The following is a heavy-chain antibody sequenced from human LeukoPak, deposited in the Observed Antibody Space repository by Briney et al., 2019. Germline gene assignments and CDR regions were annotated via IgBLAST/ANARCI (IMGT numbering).Heavy chain of an antibody. CDR2: IIPIFGIA. V-gene: IGHV1-69*04. J-gene: IGHJ4*02. CDR3: ASYDSNGYYWTW. Sequence: GASVKVSCKASGGTFSSYAISWVRQAPGQGLEWMGRIIPIFGIANYAQKFQGRVTITADKSTSTAYMELSSLRSEDTAVYYCASYDSNGYYWTWWGQGTLVTVSS. D-gene: IGHD3-22*01. CDR1: GGTFSSYA.